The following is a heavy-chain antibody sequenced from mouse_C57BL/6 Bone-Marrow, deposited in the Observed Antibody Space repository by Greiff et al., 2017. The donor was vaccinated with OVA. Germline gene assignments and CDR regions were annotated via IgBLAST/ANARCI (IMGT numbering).Heavy chain of an antibody. CDR3: TTGHYYGSRKYAMDY. D-gene: IGHD1-1*01. J-gene: IGHJ4*01. Sequence: EVHLVESGAELVRPGASVKLSCTASGFNIKDYYMHWVKQRPEQGLEWIGRIDPEDGDTEYAPKFQGKATMTADTSSNTAYLQLSSLTSEDTAVYYWTTGHYYGSRKYAMDYWGQGTSVTVSS. V-gene: IGHV14-1*01. CDR1: GFNIKDYY. CDR2: IDPEDGDT.